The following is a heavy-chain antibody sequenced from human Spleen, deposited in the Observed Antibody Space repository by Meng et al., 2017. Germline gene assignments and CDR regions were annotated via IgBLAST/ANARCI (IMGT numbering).Heavy chain of an antibody. J-gene: IGHJ4*02. CDR3: ARGPTTMAHDFDY. Sequence: QGPRQQWAEGLLRPSGTLSLTCFFSGGSSSDYYWSWIRQPPGKGLEWIGEINHSGSTNYNPSLESRATISVDTSQNNLSLKLSSVTAADSAVYYCARGPTTMAHDFDYWGQGTLVTVSS. D-gene: IGHD4-11*01. V-gene: IGHV4-34*01. CDR1: GGSSSDYY. CDR2: INHSGST.